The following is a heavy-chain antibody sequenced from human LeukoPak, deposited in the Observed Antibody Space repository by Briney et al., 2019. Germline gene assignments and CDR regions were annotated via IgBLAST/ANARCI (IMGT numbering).Heavy chain of an antibody. CDR3: ARIIAVAGPDFDY. Sequence: SVKVSCKASGGTSSSYAISWVRQAPGQGLEWMGRIIPILGIANYAQKFQGRVTITADKSTSTAYMELSSLRSEDTAVYYCARIIAVAGPDFDYWGQGTLVTVSS. CDR2: IIPILGIA. D-gene: IGHD6-19*01. CDR1: GGTSSSYA. J-gene: IGHJ4*02. V-gene: IGHV1-69*04.